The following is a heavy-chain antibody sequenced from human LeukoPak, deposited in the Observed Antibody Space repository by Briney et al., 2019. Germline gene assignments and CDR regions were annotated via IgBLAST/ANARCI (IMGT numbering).Heavy chain of an antibody. CDR2: IYTSEST. V-gene: IGHV4-4*07. CDR1: GGSLSSYY. CDR3: ARGTPMVRGVILPFDY. D-gene: IGHD3-10*01. J-gene: IGHJ4*02. Sequence: SETLSLTCTVSGGSLSSYYWSWLRQSAGKGLEWIGRIYTSESTNYNPSLKSRVTMSVDTSKNQFSLKLSSVTAADTAVYYCARGTPMVRGVILPFDYWGQGTLVTVSS.